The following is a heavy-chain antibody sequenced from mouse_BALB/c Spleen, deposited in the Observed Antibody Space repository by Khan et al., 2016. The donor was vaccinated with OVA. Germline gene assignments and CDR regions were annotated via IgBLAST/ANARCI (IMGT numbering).Heavy chain of an antibody. CDR3: ARFEDI. CDR2: IWAGGST. D-gene: IGHD1-3*01. V-gene: IGHV2-9*02. J-gene: IGHJ2*01. CDR1: GYSLTRYG. Sequence: QVQLKESGPGLVAPSQSLSITCTAYGYSLTRYGVHWVRQPTGKGLVGRGLIWAGGSTNYNWALMSRLSISIDNSKIQVFLKMNRLQTDDAAMYYCARFEDIWGQGTTLTVSS.